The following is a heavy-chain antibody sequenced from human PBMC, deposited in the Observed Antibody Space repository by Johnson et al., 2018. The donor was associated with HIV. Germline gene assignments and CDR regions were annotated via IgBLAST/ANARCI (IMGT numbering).Heavy chain of an antibody. V-gene: IGHV3-13*01. CDR1: GFTFSSYD. CDR2: IGTAGDT. J-gene: IGHJ3*02. CDR3: AKFLPGHDAFDI. D-gene: IGHD1-14*01. Sequence: VQLVESGGGVVQPGRSLRLSCAASGFTFSSYDMHWVRQATGKGLEWVSAIGTAGDTYYPDSVKGRFTISSDNSKNTLYLQMNSRRAEETAVYYCAKFLPGHDAFDIWGQGTMVTVSS.